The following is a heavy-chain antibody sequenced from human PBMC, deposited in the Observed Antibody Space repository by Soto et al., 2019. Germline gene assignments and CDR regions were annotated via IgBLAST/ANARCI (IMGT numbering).Heavy chain of an antibody. J-gene: IGHJ4*02. CDR1: GGSISSSSYH. V-gene: IGHV4-39*01. Sequence: QLQLQESGPGLVKPSETLSLTCTVSGGSISSSSYHWGWIRQPPGKGLEWIGSIDYSGSTYYNPSLTSRVTISVDTPKNQFSLKLSSVTAADTAVYSCARQVTQRQTGQQYYFDYWGQGTLVTVSS. D-gene: IGHD3-9*01. CDR2: IDYSGST. CDR3: ARQVTQRQTGQQYYFDY.